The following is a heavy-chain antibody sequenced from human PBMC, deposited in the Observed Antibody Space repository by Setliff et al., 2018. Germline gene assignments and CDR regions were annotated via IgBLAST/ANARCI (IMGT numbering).Heavy chain of an antibody. Sequence: PGGSLRLSCAASGFIFRSYEMNWVRQAPGKGLEWVSYISSSGSTIYYADSVKGRFTISRDNAKNSLYLQMNSLRAEDTAVYYCARGFSGGSYDAFDIWGQGTMVTVSS. V-gene: IGHV3-48*03. CDR1: GFIFRSYE. CDR3: ARGFSGGSYDAFDI. CDR2: ISSSGSTI. D-gene: IGHD2-15*01. J-gene: IGHJ3*02.